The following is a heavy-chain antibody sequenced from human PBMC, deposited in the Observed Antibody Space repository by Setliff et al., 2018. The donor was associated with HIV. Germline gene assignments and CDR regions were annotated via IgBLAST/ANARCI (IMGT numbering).Heavy chain of an antibody. CDR2: IYYSGST. V-gene: IGHV4-61*01. Sequence: SETLSLTCTVSGGSISSSSYYWSWIRQPPGKGLEWIGYIYYSGSTNYNPSLKSRVTISVDTSKNQFSLKLSSVTAADTAVYYCAREREGYYDSSGYYYGAFDIWGQGTMVTVSS. CDR3: AREREGYYDSSGYYYGAFDI. J-gene: IGHJ3*02. D-gene: IGHD3-22*01. CDR1: GGSISSSSYY.